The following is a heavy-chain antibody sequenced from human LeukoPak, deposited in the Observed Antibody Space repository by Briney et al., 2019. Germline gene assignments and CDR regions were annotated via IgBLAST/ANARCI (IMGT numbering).Heavy chain of an antibody. D-gene: IGHD3-3*01. CDR3: ARVSRFGVATYYFDY. J-gene: IGHJ4*02. CDR1: GFTFSSYG. Sequence: GGSLRLSCAASGFTFSSYGMHWVRQAPGKGLEWVAIISYDGSTKYYADSVKGRFTISRDNSKNTLYLQMNSLRAEDTAVYYCARVSRFGVATYYFDYWGQGTLVTVSS. CDR2: ISYDGSTK. V-gene: IGHV3-30*03.